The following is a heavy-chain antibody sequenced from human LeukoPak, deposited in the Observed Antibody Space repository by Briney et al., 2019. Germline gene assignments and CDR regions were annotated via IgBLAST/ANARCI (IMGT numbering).Heavy chain of an antibody. Sequence: ASVKVSCKASGGTFSSYAISWVRQAPGQGLEWMGGIIPIFGTANYAQKFQGRVTITADESTSTAYMELSSLRSEDTAVYYCARDLSIAARIPFDYWGQGTLVTVSS. CDR1: GGTFSSYA. CDR3: ARDLSIAARIPFDY. D-gene: IGHD6-6*01. CDR2: IIPIFGTA. J-gene: IGHJ4*02. V-gene: IGHV1-69*01.